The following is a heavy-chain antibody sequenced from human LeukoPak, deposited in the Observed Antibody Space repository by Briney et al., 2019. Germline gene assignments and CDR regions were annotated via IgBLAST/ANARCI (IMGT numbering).Heavy chain of an antibody. CDR3: ARDEIGGSFKY. CDR2: ISSSGSTI. D-gene: IGHD1-26*01. Sequence: GGSLRLSCAASGFTFSSYEMNWVRQAPGKGLEWVSYISSSGSTIYYADSVKGRFTISRDNAEKSLYLQMNSLRAEDTAVYYCARDEIGGSFKYWGRGTQVTVSS. J-gene: IGHJ4*02. CDR1: GFTFSSYE. V-gene: IGHV3-48*03.